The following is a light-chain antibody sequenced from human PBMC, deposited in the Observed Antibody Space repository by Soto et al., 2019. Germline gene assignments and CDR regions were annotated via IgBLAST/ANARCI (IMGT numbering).Light chain of an antibody. V-gene: IGKV3-15*01. Sequence: EIVMTQSPATLSVSPGERATLSCRASQSVSSTLAWYQQSPGQAPRLLIYGASTRATAIPDRYGGSGPGTDITPSISRQRSEDFAVYYCQQYDRLPWTFGQVTNVDIK. CDR2: GAS. CDR1: QSVSST. CDR3: QQYDRLPWT. J-gene: IGKJ1*01.